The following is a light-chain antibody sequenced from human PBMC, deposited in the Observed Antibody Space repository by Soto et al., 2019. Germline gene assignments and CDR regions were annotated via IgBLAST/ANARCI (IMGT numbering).Light chain of an antibody. CDR3: QQRSDWPLT. V-gene: IGKV3-11*01. CDR1: QSVSSY. Sequence: EIVLTQSPATLSLSPGERATLSCRASQSVSSYLAWYQQKPGQAPRLLVYDASTRATGIPAWFSGSGSGTDFTLSISSLEPEDFAVYFCQQRSDWPLTFGGGTKVEIK. J-gene: IGKJ4*01. CDR2: DAS.